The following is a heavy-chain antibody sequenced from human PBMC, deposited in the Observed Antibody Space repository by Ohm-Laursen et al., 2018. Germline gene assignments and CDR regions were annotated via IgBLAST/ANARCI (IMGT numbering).Heavy chain of an antibody. CDR1: GFSFSTYN. CDR2: ISRTGSYT. CDR3: ARDPIDNNGYNPDY. Sequence: SLRLSCAASGFSFSTYNMNWVRQAPGKGLEWVSSISRTGSYTNYADSVTGRFSISRDNAKNSVYLQMTNLRVEDAAMYYCARDPIDNNGYNPDYWGQGTLVTVSS. V-gene: IGHV3-21*04. J-gene: IGHJ4*02. D-gene: IGHD1-14*01.